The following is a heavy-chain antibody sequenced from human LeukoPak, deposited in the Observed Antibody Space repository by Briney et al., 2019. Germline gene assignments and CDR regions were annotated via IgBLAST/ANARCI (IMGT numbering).Heavy chain of an antibody. V-gene: IGHV3-7*01. CDR3: ARSASSSWSPMSD. D-gene: IGHD6-13*01. CDR1: GFTFSSYW. Sequence: GGSLRLSCAASGFTFSSYWMSWVRQAPGKGLEWVANIKQDGSEKYYVDSVKGRFTISRDNAKNSLYLQMNSLRAEDTAVYYCARSASSSWSPMSDWGQGTLVTVSS. J-gene: IGHJ4*02. CDR2: IKQDGSEK.